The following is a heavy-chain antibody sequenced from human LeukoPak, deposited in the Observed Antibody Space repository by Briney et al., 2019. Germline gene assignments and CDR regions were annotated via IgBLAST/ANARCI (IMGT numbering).Heavy chain of an antibody. CDR1: GGSISNYY. CDR2: MHSSGST. Sequence: SETLSLTCTVSGGSISNYYWSWIRQPPGKGLEWIGCMHSSGSTTYNLSLKSRVSMSIETSTNQFSLKLSSVTAADTAVYYCARDIRVVGATLYFDYWGQGTLVRLL. J-gene: IGHJ4*02. CDR3: ARDIRVVGATLYFDY. V-gene: IGHV4-59*01. D-gene: IGHD1-26*01.